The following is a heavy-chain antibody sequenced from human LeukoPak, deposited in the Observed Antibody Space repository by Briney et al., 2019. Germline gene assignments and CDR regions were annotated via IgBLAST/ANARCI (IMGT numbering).Heavy chain of an antibody. D-gene: IGHD1-26*01. CDR3: ARDQSGTYSADAYDI. Sequence: ASVKVSCKASGYTFTSYYMHWVRQAPGQGLEWMGLISPSGGSPSYAQNFQGRVTMTWDTSTSTVYMELSSLRSEDTAVYYCARDQSGTYSADAYDIWGQGTMVTVSS. CDR1: GYTFTSYY. J-gene: IGHJ3*02. CDR2: ISPSGGSP. V-gene: IGHV1-46*01.